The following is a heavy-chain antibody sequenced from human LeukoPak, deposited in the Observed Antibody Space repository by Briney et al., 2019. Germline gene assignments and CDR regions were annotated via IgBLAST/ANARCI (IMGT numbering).Heavy chain of an antibody. J-gene: IGHJ4*02. CDR2: IYPGDSDT. CDR1: GYSFTSYW. V-gene: IGHV5-51*01. D-gene: IGHD3-22*01. CDR3: ARGDYYDSSGPLGHFDY. Sequence: GESLKISCKGSGYSFTSYWIGWVRQMPGKGLEWLGIIYPGDSDTRYSPSFQGQVTISADKSISTAYLQWSSLKASDTAMYYCARGDYYDSSGPLGHFDYWGQGTLVTVSS.